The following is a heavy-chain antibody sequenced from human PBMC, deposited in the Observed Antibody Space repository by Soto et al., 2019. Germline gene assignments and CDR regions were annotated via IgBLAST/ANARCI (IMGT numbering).Heavy chain of an antibody. CDR1: GGSISSYY. J-gene: IGHJ4*02. D-gene: IGHD2-2*01. CDR2: IYYSGST. V-gene: IGHV4-59*01. Sequence: QVQLQESGPGLVKPSETLSLTCTVSGGSISSYYWSWIRHPPGKGLEWIGYIYYSGSTNYNASLKSRVAIAVDTSKNQFSLNLSSVTAADAAVYYCAREAVPAAMDYWGQGTLVTVSS. CDR3: AREAVPAAMDY.